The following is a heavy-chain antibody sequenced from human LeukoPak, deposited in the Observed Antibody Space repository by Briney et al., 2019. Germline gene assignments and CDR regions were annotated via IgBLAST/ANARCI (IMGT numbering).Heavy chain of an antibody. D-gene: IGHD1-26*01. V-gene: IGHV4-30-4*01. Sequence: SETLSLTCTVSGGSISSGDYYWSWIRQPPGKGLEWIGYIYYSGSTYYNPSLKSRVTISVDTSKNQFSLKPSSVTAADTAVYYCARGSGSYLNWFDPWGQGTLVTVSS. CDR3: ARGSGSYLNWFDP. CDR2: IYYSGST. J-gene: IGHJ5*02. CDR1: GGSISSGDYY.